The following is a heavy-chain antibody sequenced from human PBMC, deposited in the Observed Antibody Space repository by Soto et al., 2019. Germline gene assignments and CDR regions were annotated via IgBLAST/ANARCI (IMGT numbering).Heavy chain of an antibody. Sequence: ASVKVSCKASGYTFTSYGISWVRQAPGQGLEWMGWISAYNGNTNYAQKLQGRVTMTTDTSTSTAYMELRSLRSDDTAVYYCARMVRGVIILYYFDYWGQGTLVTVSS. CDR1: GYTFTSYG. CDR3: ARMVRGVIILYYFDY. V-gene: IGHV1-18*01. J-gene: IGHJ4*02. CDR2: ISAYNGNT. D-gene: IGHD3-10*01.